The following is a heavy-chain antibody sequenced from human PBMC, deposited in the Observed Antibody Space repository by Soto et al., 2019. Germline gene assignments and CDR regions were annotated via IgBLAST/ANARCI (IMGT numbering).Heavy chain of an antibody. V-gene: IGHV1-69*01. CDR1: GGTFSTYA. Sequence: QVQLVQSGAEVKKPGSSVKVSCKASGGTFSTYAITWVRQAPGQGLEWLGGIIPIFGTTDYARKFQGRVTITAAESTSTVFIELSSLTSEYTAVYYSARGVGAYDVDYWGQGTLVTVSS. CDR2: IIPIFGTT. CDR3: ARGVGAYDVDY. D-gene: IGHD1-26*01. J-gene: IGHJ4*02.